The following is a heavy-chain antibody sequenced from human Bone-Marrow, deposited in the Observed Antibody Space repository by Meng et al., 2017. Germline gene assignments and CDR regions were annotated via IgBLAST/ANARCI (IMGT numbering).Heavy chain of an antibody. Sequence: ASVKVSCKASRYTFTSYDINWVRQATGQGLEWMGWMNPNSGNTGYAQKFQGRVTMTRNTSISTAYMELSSLRAEDTAVYYCARGLGWELLMYEPDYWGQGTLVTVSS. J-gene: IGHJ4*02. CDR3: ARGLGWELLMYEPDY. CDR1: RYTFTSYD. V-gene: IGHV1-8*01. CDR2: MNPNSGNT. D-gene: IGHD1-26*01.